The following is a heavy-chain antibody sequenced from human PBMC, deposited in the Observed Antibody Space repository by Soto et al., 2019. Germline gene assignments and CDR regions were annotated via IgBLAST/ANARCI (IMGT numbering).Heavy chain of an antibody. CDR3: ARADTYCGGDCYAYFDY. D-gene: IGHD2-21*02. CDR1: GGSISRGGYS. J-gene: IGHJ4*02. Sequence: PSETLSLTCAVSGGSISRGGYSWSWIRQPPGKGLEWIGYIYHSGSTYYNPSLRSRVTISVDRSKNQFSLKLSSVTAPDTAVYYCARADTYCGGDCYAYFDYWGQGALVTVSS. CDR2: IYHSGST. V-gene: IGHV4-30-2*01.